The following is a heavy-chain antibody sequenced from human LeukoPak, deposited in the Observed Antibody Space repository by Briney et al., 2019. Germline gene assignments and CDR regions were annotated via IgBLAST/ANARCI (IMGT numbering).Heavy chain of an antibody. CDR3: AKNFYFQH. D-gene: IGHD2/OR15-2a*01. V-gene: IGHV3-30*18. J-gene: IGHJ1*01. Sequence: GGSLRLSCAASGFTFSSYAMSWVRQAPGKGLEWVAVMSYDGSNKYYADSVKGRFTISRDNSKNTLYLQMNSLRAEDTAVYYCAKNFYFQHWGQGTLVTVSS. CDR2: MSYDGSNK. CDR1: GFTFSSYA.